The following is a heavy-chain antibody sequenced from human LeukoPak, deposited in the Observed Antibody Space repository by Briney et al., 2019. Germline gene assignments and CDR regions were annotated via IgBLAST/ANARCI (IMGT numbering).Heavy chain of an antibody. D-gene: IGHD5-18*01. J-gene: IGHJ4*02. CDR1: GFTFSNYG. Sequence: GRSLRLSCAASGFTFSNYGMHWARQAPGKGLEWVAVISYDGSNKYYADSVKGRFTISRDNSKNTLYLQMNSLRAEDTAVYYCAKALGYSYGTDYWGQGTLVTVSS. V-gene: IGHV3-30*18. CDR2: ISYDGSNK. CDR3: AKALGYSYGTDY.